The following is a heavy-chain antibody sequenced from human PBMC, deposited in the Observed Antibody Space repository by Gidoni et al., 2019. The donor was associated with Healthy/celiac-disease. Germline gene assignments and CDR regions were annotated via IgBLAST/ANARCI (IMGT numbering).Heavy chain of an antibody. V-gene: IGHV4-34*01. CDR2: INHSGST. Sequence: QVQLQQWGAGLLKPSETLSLTCAVYGGSFSGYYWSWIRQPPGKGLEWIGEINHSGSTNYNPSLKSRVTISVDTSKNQFSLKLSSVTAADTAVYYCARGRRGLHLGETKFDYWGQGTLVTVSS. D-gene: IGHD3-16*01. CDR1: GGSFSGYY. J-gene: IGHJ4*02. CDR3: ARGRRGLHLGETKFDY.